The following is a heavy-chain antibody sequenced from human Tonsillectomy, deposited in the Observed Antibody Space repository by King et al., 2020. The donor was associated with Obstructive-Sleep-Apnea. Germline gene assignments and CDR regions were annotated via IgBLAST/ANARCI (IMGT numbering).Heavy chain of an antibody. D-gene: IGHD3-10*01. Sequence: VQLVQSGGGLVQPGRSLRLSCAASGFTFDDYAMHLVRQAPGKGLEWVSGISWNSVSLGYAESVKGRFTISRDNAKKSLYLQMNSLRAEDTALYYCAKDINIYYGSGSSYFDYWGQGTLVTVSS. V-gene: IGHV3-9*01. CDR3: AKDINIYYGSGSSYFDY. J-gene: IGHJ4*02. CDR1: GFTFDDYA. CDR2: ISWNSVSL.